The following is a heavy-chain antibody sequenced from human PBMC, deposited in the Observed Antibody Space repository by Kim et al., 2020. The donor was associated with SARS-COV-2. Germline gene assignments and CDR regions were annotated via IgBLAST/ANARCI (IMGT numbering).Heavy chain of an antibody. Sequence: ASVKVSCKASGYTFTGYYMHWVRQAPGQGLEWMGWINPNSGGTNYAQKFQGRVTMTRDTSISTAYMELSRLRSDDTAVYYCARFPLVLGVDAFDIWGQGTMVTVSS. D-gene: IGHD2-8*02. CDR1: GYTFTGYY. CDR2: INPNSGGT. J-gene: IGHJ3*02. CDR3: ARFPLVLGVDAFDI. V-gene: IGHV1-2*02.